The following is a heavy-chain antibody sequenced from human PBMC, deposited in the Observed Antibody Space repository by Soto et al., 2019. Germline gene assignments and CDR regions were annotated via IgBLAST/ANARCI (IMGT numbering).Heavy chain of an antibody. J-gene: IGHJ6*02. CDR2: ISSSGSTI. Sequence: PGGSLRLSCAASGFTCSSYEMNWVRQAPGKGLEWVSYISSSGSTIYYADSVKGRFTISRDNAKNSLYLQMNSLRAEDTAVYYCARDHKGGYYYYGMDVWGQGTTVTVSS. V-gene: IGHV3-48*03. CDR3: ARDHKGGYYYYGMDV. CDR1: GFTCSSYE.